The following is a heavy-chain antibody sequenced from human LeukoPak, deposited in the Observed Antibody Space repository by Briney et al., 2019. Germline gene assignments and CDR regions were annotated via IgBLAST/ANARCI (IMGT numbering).Heavy chain of an antibody. CDR2: ISAYNGNT. CDR3: ARDRIAAVNDAFDI. CDR1: GYTFTSYG. J-gene: IGHJ3*02. Sequence: ASVKVSCKASGYTFTSYGISWVRQAPGQGLEWMGWISAYNGNTNYAQKLQGRVTMTTDTSTSTAYMELRSLRSDDTAMYYCARDRIAAVNDAFDIWGQGTMVTVSS. V-gene: IGHV1-18*01. D-gene: IGHD6-13*01.